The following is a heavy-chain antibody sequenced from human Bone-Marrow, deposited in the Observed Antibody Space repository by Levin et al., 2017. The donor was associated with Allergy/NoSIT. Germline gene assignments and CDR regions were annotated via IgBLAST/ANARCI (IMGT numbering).Heavy chain of an antibody. J-gene: IGHJ2*01. Sequence: RPGGSLRLSCVVSGFTFSNYWMSWVRLAPGKGLEWVANIKKDGSEKYYVDSVKGRFTISRDNAKSSLYLQVNSLRAEDTAVYYCTRGSGGNCHSGLGCWYFDLWGRGTLVTVSS. V-gene: IGHV3-7*01. CDR3: TRGSGGNCHSGLGCWYFDL. CDR2: IKKDGSEK. D-gene: IGHD2-15*01. CDR1: GFTFSNYW.